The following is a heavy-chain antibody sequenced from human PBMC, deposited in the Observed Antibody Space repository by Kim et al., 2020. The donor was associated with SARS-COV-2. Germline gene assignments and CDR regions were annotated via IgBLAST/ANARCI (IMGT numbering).Heavy chain of an antibody. J-gene: IGHJ6*02. CDR3: RGVGPATQSYNMDV. V-gene: IGHV3-48*03. Sequence: GGSLRLSCAASGFSFGTYDMNWVRQAPGKGLEWVSYISKGGGTIYYADSVKGRFTTSRDNVKKSLYLQMNSLRVEDTAVYYCRGVGPATQSYNMDVWGHGTTVTVSS. D-gene: IGHD1-26*01. CDR1: GFSFGTYD. CDR2: ISKGGGTI.